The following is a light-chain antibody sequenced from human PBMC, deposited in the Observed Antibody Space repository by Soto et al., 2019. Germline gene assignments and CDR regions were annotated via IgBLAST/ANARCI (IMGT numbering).Light chain of an antibody. CDR1: QSVANY. CDR3: QQRHHWPFT. V-gene: IGKV3-11*01. Sequence: VLTQYTNTLSLSPGARATFSCRASQSVANYLAWYHQRPGQAPKLLISDASNRATGIPARFSGSGSGTNFTLTISGLEPEDFAVYYCQQRHHWPFTFGGGTMVDVK. CDR2: DAS. J-gene: IGKJ4*01.